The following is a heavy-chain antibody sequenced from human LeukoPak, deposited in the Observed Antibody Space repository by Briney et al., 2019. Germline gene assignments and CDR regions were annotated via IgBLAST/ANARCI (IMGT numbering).Heavy chain of an antibody. CDR2: IYYSGST. CDR3: ARREYSYGHFDY. D-gene: IGHD5-18*01. V-gene: IGHV4-59*01. CDR1: GGSISSYY. Sequence: PSETLSLTCTVSGGSISSYYWRWIRQPPGKGLEWIGYIYYSGSTNYNPSLKSRVTISVDTSKNQFSLKLNSVTAADTAVYYCARREYSYGHFDYWGQGTLVTVSS. J-gene: IGHJ4*02.